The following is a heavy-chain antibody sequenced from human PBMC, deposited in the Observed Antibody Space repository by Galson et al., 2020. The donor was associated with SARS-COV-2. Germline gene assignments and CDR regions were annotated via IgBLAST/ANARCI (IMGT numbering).Heavy chain of an antibody. D-gene: IGHD3-10*01. J-gene: IGHJ6*02. V-gene: IGHV4-31*03. CDR3: AGEAVRGGRVGRYYGMDV. CDR1: GGSISSGGYY. CDR2: IYYSGNT. Sequence: ASETLSLTCTVSGGSISSGGYYWSWIRQPPGKGLEWIGYIYYSGNTYYNPSLKSRVTISVDTPKNQFSLKLSSVTAADTAVYYCAGEAVRGGRVGRYYGMDVWGQGTTVTVSS.